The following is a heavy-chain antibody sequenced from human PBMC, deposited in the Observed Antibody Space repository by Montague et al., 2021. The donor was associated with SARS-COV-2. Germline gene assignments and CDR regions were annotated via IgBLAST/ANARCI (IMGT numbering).Heavy chain of an antibody. J-gene: IGHJ6*02. CDR1: GFTFSSYG. CDR3: ARDLFRYDSSGYYYPNYYYYGMDV. D-gene: IGHD3-22*01. Sequence: SLRLSCAASGFTFSSYGMHWVRQAPGKGLEWVAVICYDGSNKYYADSVKGRFTISRDNSKNTLYLQMNSLRAEDTAVYYCARDLFRYDSSGYYYPNYYYYGMDVWGQGTTVTVSS. CDR2: ICYDGSNK. V-gene: IGHV3-33*01.